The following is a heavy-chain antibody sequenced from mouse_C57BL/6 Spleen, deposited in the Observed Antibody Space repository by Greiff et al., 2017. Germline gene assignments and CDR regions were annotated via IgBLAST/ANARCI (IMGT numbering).Heavy chain of an antibody. CDR2: ISGGGGNT. CDR1: GFTFSSYT. Sequence: EVQLVESGGGLVKPGGSLKLSCAASGFTFSSYTMSWVRQTPEKRLEWVATISGGGGNTYYPDSVKGRFTISRDNAKNTLYLQMSSLRSEDTALYYCARRDWDYFDYWGQGTTLTVSS. D-gene: IGHD4-1*01. J-gene: IGHJ2*01. V-gene: IGHV5-9*01. CDR3: ARRDWDYFDY.